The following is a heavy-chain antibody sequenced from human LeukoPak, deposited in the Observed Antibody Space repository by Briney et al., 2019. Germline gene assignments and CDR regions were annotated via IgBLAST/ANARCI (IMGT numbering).Heavy chain of an antibody. Sequence: ASVKVSCKASGYTFTGYYMHWVRQAPGQGLEWMGWINPNSGGTNYAQKFQGRVTMTRGTSISTAYMELSRLRSDDTAVYYCARGLEGLRWFDPWGQGTLVTVSS. D-gene: IGHD5-12*01. J-gene: IGHJ5*02. CDR3: ARGLEGLRWFDP. CDR1: GYTFTGYY. CDR2: INPNSGGT. V-gene: IGHV1-2*02.